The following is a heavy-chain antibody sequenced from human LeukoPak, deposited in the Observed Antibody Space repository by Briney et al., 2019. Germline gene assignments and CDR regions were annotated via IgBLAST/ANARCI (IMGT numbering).Heavy chain of an antibody. V-gene: IGHV3-21*04. CDR3: AKDIDVSIAAPYYYGMDV. J-gene: IGHJ6*02. D-gene: IGHD6-6*01. CDR2: ISSSSSYI. CDR1: GFTFSSYS. Sequence: GGSLRLSCAASGFTFSSYSMNWVRQAPGKGLEWVSSISSSSSYIYYADSVKGRFTISRDNSKNSLYLQMNSLRTEDTALYYCAKDIDVSIAAPYYYGMDVWGQGTTVTVSS.